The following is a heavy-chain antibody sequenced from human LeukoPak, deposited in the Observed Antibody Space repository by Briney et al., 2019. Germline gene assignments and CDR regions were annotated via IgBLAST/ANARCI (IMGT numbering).Heavy chain of an antibody. CDR3: ARDRSTSCYGTCGAFDI. J-gene: IGHJ3*02. Sequence: PGGSLRLSCTASGFTFDDYAMHWVRQAPGKGLEWVSGISWSSGSLGYADSVKGRFIISRDNAKNCLYLQMNSLRAEDTAVYYCARDRSTSCYGTCGAFDIWGQGTMVTVSS. V-gene: IGHV3-9*01. CDR1: GFTFDDYA. CDR2: ISWSSGSL. D-gene: IGHD2-2*01.